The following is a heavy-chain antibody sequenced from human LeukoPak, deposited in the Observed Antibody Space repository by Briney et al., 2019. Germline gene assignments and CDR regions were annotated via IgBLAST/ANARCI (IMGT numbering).Heavy chain of an antibody. J-gene: IGHJ6*02. V-gene: IGHV4-34*01. CDR3: ARGGDGEFYYYYGMDV. CDR2: INHSGST. Sequence: SETLSLTCAVYGGSFSGYYWSWIRQPPGKGLEWIGEINHSGSTNHNPSLKSRVTISVDTSKNQFSLKLSSVTAADTAVYYCARGGDGEFYYYYGMDVWGQGTTVTVSS. D-gene: IGHD3-10*01. CDR1: GGSFSGYY.